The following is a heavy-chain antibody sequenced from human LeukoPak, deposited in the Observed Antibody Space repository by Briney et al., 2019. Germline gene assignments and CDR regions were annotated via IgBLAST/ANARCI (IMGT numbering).Heavy chain of an antibody. CDR1: GFTFSSYW. CDR2: IKQDGSEK. J-gene: IGHJ6*02. Sequence: GGSLRLSCAASGFTFSSYWMSWVRQAPGKGLEWVANIKQDGSEKYYVDSVKGRFTISRDNAKNSLYLQMNSLRAEDTAVYYCASSPLDSSSWYSYGMDVWGQGTTVTVSS. CDR3: ASSPLDSSSWYSYGMDV. V-gene: IGHV3-7*01. D-gene: IGHD6-13*01.